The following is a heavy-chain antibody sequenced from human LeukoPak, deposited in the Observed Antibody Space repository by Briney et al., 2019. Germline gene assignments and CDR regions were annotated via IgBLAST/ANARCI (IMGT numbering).Heavy chain of an antibody. J-gene: IGHJ4*02. CDR2: INPNSGGT. V-gene: IGHV1-2*02. CDR3: AREEGYCSSTSCHIDY. Sequence: ASVKVSCKASGYTFTAYYMHWVRQAPGQGLEWMGWINPNSGGTNYAQKFQGRVTMTRDTSISTAYMELSRLRSDDTALYYCAREEGYCSSTSCHIDYWGQRTLVTVSS. CDR1: GYTFTAYY. D-gene: IGHD2-2*01.